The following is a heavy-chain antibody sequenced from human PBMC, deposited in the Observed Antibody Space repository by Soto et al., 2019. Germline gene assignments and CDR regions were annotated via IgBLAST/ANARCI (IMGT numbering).Heavy chain of an antibody. V-gene: IGHV3-21*01. J-gene: IGHJ6*02. CDR2: ISSSSSYI. CDR1: GFTFSSYS. Sequence: PGGSLRLSCAASGFTFSSYSMNWVRQAPGKGLEWVSSISSSSSYIYYADSVKGRFTISRDNAKNSLYLQMNSLRAEDTAVYYCERDAYYDFWSGLYGMDVWGQGTTVTVSS. D-gene: IGHD3-3*01. CDR3: ERDAYYDFWSGLYGMDV.